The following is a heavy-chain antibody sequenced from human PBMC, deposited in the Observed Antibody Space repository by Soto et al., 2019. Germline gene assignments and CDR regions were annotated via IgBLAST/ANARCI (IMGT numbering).Heavy chain of an antibody. J-gene: IGHJ4*02. CDR2: INHSGST. V-gene: IGHV4-59*12. CDR1: GGSISSYY. CDR3: ARGDPVDTTMVEMYFDY. Sequence: QVQLQESGPGLVKPSETLSLTCTVSGGSISSYYWSWIRQPPGKGLEWIGEINHSGSTNYNPSLKSRVTISVDTSKNQFSLKLTSVTAADTAVYYCARGDPVDTTMVEMYFDYWGQGTLVTVSS. D-gene: IGHD5-18*01.